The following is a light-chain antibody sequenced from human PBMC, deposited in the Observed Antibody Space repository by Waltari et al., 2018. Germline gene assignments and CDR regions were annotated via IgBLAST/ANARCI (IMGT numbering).Light chain of an antibody. V-gene: IGKV3-15*01. J-gene: IGKJ1*01. CDR2: SAS. CDR3: HQYNSWPPGGT. Sequence: EIVMTQSPATLSVSPGERAIFSCRASESVSSNLAWYQHKPGHAPRLPIHSASTRASGIPARFSGSGSGTEFTLTISSLQSEDLAVYYCHQYNSWPPGGTFGQGTKVEIK. CDR1: ESVSSN.